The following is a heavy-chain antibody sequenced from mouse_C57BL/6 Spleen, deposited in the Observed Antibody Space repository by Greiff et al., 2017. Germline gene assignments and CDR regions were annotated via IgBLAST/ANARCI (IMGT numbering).Heavy chain of an antibody. D-gene: IGHD3-3*01. J-gene: IGHJ2*01. CDR3: ARDGGQDPYYFDY. V-gene: IGHV5-4*01. CDR1: GFTFSSYA. Sequence: DVKLVESGGGLVKPGGSLKLSCAASGFTFSSYAMSWVRQTPEKRLEWVATISDGGSYTYYPDNVKGRFTISRDNAKNNLYLQMSHLKSEDTAMYYCARDGGQDPYYFDYWGQGTTLTVSS. CDR2: ISDGGSYT.